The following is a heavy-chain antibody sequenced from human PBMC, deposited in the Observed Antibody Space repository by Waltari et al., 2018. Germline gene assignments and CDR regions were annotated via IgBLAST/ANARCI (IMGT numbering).Heavy chain of an antibody. J-gene: IGHJ5*02. CDR2: IYYSGST. V-gene: IGHV4-39*07. CDR1: GGSISSSSYY. CDR3: ARHIIVVVVAATLNWFDP. D-gene: IGHD2-15*01. Sequence: QLQLQESGPGLVKPSETLSLTCTVSGGSISSSSYYWGWIRQPPGKGLEWIGSIYYSGSTYYNPALKRRVTISVDTSKNQFSLKLSSVTAADTAVYYCARHIIVVVVAATLNWFDPWGQGTLVTVSS.